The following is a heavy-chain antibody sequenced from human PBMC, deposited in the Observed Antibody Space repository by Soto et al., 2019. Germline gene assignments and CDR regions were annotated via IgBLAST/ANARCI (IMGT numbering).Heavy chain of an antibody. CDR1: GFTFSGYY. CDR2: ISTSSTST. D-gene: IGHD3-10*01. V-gene: IGHV3-11*06. Sequence: QVQLVESGGGLVKPGGSLRLSCAASGFTFSGYYMSWFRQPPGKGLEWVSYISTSSTSTDYADSVKGRFTISRDSPKKSLYLQMDSLRAEDMAVYYCARGHTIIGLWGQGTLVTFSS. CDR3: ARGHTIIGL. J-gene: IGHJ4*02.